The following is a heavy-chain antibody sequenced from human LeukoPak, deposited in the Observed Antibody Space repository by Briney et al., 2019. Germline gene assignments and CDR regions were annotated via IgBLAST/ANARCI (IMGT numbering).Heavy chain of an antibody. V-gene: IGHV3-20*04. CDR2: INWHGGST. D-gene: IGHD4-11*01. CDR1: GFTFEDYG. Sequence: GGSLRLSCVASGFTFEDYGMSWVRQSAGKGLEWVSSINWHGGSTHYAESVKGRFTISRDNAKNSLFLQMNSLRAEDTALYYCARAHYSPYYLDYWGQGTLVTVSS. CDR3: ARAHYSPYYLDY. J-gene: IGHJ4*02.